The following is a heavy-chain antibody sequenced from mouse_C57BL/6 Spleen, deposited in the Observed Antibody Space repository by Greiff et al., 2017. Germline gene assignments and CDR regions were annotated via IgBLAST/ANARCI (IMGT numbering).Heavy chain of an antibody. CDR1: GYSFTGYY. Sequence: VQLQQSGPELVKPGASVKISCKASGYSFTGYYMNWVKQSPEKSLEWIGEINPSTGGTTYNQKFKAKATLTVDKSSSTAYMQLKSLTSEDSAVYYCARWGDYDARNWYFDVWGTGTTVTVSS. V-gene: IGHV1-42*01. CDR2: INPSTGGT. CDR3: ARWGDYDARNWYFDV. J-gene: IGHJ1*03. D-gene: IGHD2-4*01.